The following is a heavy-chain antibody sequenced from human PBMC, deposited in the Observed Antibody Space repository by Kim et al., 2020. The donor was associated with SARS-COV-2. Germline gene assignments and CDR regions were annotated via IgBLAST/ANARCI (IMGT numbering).Heavy chain of an antibody. CDR3: ARATYYYDRHFDY. CDR1: GFTFRSYS. V-gene: IGHV3-48*02. CDR2: ISSSSSTI. D-gene: IGHD3-22*01. Sequence: LSLTCAASGFTFRSYSMNWVRQAPGKGLEWVSYISSSSSTIHYADSVKGRFTISRDNAKNSLYLQMNSLRDEDTAVYYCARATYYYDRHFDYWGQGTLVTVSS. J-gene: IGHJ4*02.